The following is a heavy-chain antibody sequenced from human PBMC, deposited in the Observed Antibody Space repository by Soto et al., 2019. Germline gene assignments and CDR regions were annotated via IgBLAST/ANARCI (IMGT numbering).Heavy chain of an antibody. Sequence: ASVKVSCKASGYTFTGYYMHWVRQAPGQGLEWMGWINPNSGGTNYAQKFQGWVTMTRDTSTSTAYMELSRLRSDDTAVYYCAREYISSWFDYWGQGTLVTVSS. CDR3: AREYISSWFDY. CDR1: GYTFTGYY. V-gene: IGHV1-2*04. J-gene: IGHJ4*02. D-gene: IGHD6-13*01. CDR2: INPNSGGT.